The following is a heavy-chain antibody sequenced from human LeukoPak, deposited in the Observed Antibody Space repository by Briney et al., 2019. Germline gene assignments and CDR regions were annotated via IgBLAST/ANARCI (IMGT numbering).Heavy chain of an antibody. CDR1: GFTLSDHW. Sequence: PGGSLRLSCAASGFTLSDHWMTWVRQAPGKGLEWVAYIKQDGSEKYYVDSVKGRFTISRDNAKNSLYLQMNSLRAEDTAVYYCARELEQQLVLTGMDVWGQGTTVTVSS. D-gene: IGHD6-13*01. CDR3: ARELEQQLVLTGMDV. V-gene: IGHV3-7*01. J-gene: IGHJ6*02. CDR2: IKQDGSEK.